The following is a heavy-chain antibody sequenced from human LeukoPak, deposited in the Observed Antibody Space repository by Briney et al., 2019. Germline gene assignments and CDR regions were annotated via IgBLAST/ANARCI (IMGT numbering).Heavy chain of an antibody. D-gene: IGHD3-22*01. J-gene: IGHJ5*02. CDR3: AKGSSGYFADL. Sequence: GGSLRLSCAASGFTFSSYAMSWVRQAPGKGLEWVSAITSSGSSTPYADSVKGRFTISRDNSKTTLYLQMNSLRAEDTALYYCAKGSSGYFADLWGQGTLVTVSS. CDR2: ITSSGSST. V-gene: IGHV3-23*01. CDR1: GFTFSSYA.